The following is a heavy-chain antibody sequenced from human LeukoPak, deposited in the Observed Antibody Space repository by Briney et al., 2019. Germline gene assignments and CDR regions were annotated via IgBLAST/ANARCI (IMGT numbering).Heavy chain of an antibody. J-gene: IGHJ4*02. CDR1: GYTLTELS. Sequence: ASVTVSCKVSGYTLTELSMHWVRQAPGKGLEGMGGFDPEDGETIYAQKFQGRVTMTEDTSTDTAYMELSSLRSEDTAVYYCATFSGIAVAGSVYWGQGTLVTVSS. D-gene: IGHD6-19*01. CDR2: FDPEDGET. CDR3: ATFSGIAVAGSVY. V-gene: IGHV1-24*01.